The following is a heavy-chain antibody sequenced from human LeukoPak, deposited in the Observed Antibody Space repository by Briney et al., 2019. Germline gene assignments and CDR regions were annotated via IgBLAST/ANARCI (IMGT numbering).Heavy chain of an antibody. CDR2: IYYSGST. Sequence: SETLSLTCTVSGGSISSYYWSWIRQPPGKGLEWIGYIYYSGSTNYNPSLKSRVTISVDTSKNQFSLKLSSVTAADTAVYYCARGLRFWEGLLPLDYWGQGTLVTVSS. J-gene: IGHJ4*02. V-gene: IGHV4-59*01. CDR1: GGSISSYY. D-gene: IGHD3-3*01. CDR3: ARGLRFWEGLLPLDY.